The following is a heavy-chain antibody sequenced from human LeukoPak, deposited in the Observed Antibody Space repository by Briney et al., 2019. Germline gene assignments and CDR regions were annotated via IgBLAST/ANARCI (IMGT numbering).Heavy chain of an antibody. V-gene: IGHV4-39*07. Sequence: SETLSLTCTVSGGSISSSSYYWGWIRQPPGKGLEWIGSIYYSGSTYYNPSLKSRVTMSVDTSKNQFSLKLSSVTAADTAVYYCARVSSPHCSGGSCYSRFYAFDIWGQGTMVTVSS. J-gene: IGHJ3*02. CDR1: GGSISSSSYY. CDR3: ARVSSPHCSGGSCYSRFYAFDI. CDR2: IYYSGST. D-gene: IGHD2-15*01.